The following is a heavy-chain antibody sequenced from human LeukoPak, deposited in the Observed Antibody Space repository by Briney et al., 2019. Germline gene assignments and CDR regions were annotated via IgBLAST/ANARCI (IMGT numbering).Heavy chain of an antibody. CDR1: GGSFSGYY. CDR2: INHSGST. D-gene: IGHD6-19*01. CDR3: ASGTGYSSGSAYYFDY. J-gene: IGHJ4*02. V-gene: IGHV4-34*01. Sequence: SETLSLTCAVYGGSFSGYYWSWIRQPPGKGLEWIGEINHSGSTNYNPSLKSRVTISVDTPKNQFSLKLSSVTAADTAVYYCASGTGYSSGSAYYFDYWGQGTLVTVSS.